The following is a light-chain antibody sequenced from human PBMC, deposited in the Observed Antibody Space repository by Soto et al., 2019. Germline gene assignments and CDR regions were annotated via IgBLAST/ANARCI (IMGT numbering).Light chain of an antibody. J-gene: IGKJ5*01. CDR1: QSISRT. Sequence: EIVLTQSPDTLSVSQGERATLSCRASQSISRTLAWYQQKSGQPPRLLIYDASTRATGIPVRFSGSGSESDFTLTISSLEPEDFAVYYCQQRSYPITFGQGTRLEIK. V-gene: IGKV3-11*01. CDR3: QQRSYPIT. CDR2: DAS.